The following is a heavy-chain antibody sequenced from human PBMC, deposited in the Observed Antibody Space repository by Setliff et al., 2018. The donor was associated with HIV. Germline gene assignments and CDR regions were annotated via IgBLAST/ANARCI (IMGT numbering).Heavy chain of an antibody. D-gene: IGHD3-16*01. Sequence: SETLALTCTVSGGSITSADYYWTWIRQPAGKGQEWIGRFSVPGTTNYGPSFKSRLTIWVDMSKNQFSLKLTSVTAADTAVYYCARRKGGYGLDVWGQGTTVTVSS. CDR2: FSVPGTT. J-gene: IGHJ6*02. CDR3: ARRKGGYGLDV. CDR1: GGSITSADYY. V-gene: IGHV4-61*02.